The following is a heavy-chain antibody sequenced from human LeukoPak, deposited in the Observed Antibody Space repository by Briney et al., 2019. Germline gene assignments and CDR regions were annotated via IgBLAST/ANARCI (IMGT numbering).Heavy chain of an antibody. CDR1: GFTFSSYG. CDR3: ARDRRETGTWDPMIVVVIPFDI. CDR2: ISYDGSNK. J-gene: IGHJ3*02. Sequence: GRSLRLSCAASGFTFSSYGMHWVRQAPGKGLEWVAVISYDGSNKYYADSVKGRFTISRDNSKNTLYLQMNSLRSEDTAVYYCARDRRETGTWDPMIVVVIPFDIWGQGTMVTVSS. D-gene: IGHD3-22*01. V-gene: IGHV3-30*03.